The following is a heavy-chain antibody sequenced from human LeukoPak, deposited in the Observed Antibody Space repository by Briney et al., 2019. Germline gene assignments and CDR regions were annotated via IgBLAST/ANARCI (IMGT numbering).Heavy chain of an antibody. D-gene: IGHD2-2*01. CDR3: ARVVPSVVPAATGWFDP. CDR2: IKQDGNEK. J-gene: IGHJ5*02. CDR1: GFTFSSYW. V-gene: IGHV3-7*01. Sequence: GGSLRHSCAASGFTFSSYWMTWVRQAPGKGLEWVANIKQDGNEKYYVDSVKGRFTISRDNAKNSLYLQMNSLRAEDTAVYYCARVVPSVVPAATGWFDPWGQGTLVTVSS.